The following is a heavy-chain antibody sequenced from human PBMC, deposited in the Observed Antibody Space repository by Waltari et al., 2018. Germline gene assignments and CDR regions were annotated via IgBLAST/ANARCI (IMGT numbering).Heavy chain of an antibody. V-gene: IGHV4-39*01. Sequence: QLQLQESGPGLVKPSETLSLTCTVSGGSIRSSRSYWGWLRQPPGKGLEWIGSIYYSGSTYYNPSLKSRVTISVDTSKNQFSPKLSSVTAADTAVYYCARLPGYYFDYWGQGTLVTVSS. CDR2: IYYSGST. CDR1: GGSIRSSRSY. J-gene: IGHJ4*02. CDR3: ARLPGYYFDY.